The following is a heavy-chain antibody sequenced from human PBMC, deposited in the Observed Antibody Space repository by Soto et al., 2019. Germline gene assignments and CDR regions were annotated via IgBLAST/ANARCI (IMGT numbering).Heavy chain of an antibody. J-gene: IGHJ4*02. V-gene: IGHV4-30-2*01. D-gene: IGHD6-19*01. Sequence: QLQLQESGSGLVKPSQTLSLTCAVSGGSISSGGYSWSWIRQPPGKGLEWIGYIYHSGSTYYNPSLKSRVTMSVDRSKNQFSLKRSSVTAADTAVYYCARAGGLGAVAADYWGQGTLVTVSS. CDR2: IYHSGST. CDR3: ARAGGLGAVAADY. CDR1: GGSISSGGYS.